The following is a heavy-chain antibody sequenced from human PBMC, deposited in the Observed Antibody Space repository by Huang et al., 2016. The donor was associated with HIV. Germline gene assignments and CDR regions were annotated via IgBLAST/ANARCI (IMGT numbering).Heavy chain of an antibody. J-gene: IGHJ1*01. V-gene: IGHV4-30-4*08. Sequence: QVHLQESGPGLVKPSQTLSLTCTVSGGSISSGGYSWTRLRQHPGKGLEGIGDIDYMCMTVHNPSLESRVTISVDPSKNQFSLKVTSMTAADTAVYYCGRFSYYSDSTISQYLQLWGQGALVTVSS. CDR1: GGSISSGGYS. CDR3: GRFSYYSDSTISQYLQL. CDR2: IDYMCMT. D-gene: IGHD3-22*01.